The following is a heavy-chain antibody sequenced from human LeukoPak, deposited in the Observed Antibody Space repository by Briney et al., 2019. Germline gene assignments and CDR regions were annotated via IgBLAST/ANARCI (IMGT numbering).Heavy chain of an antibody. J-gene: IGHJ3*02. V-gene: IGHV4-39*01. CDR3: ARHLRVKTEAFDI. CDR2: IHHSGST. CDR1: GGSISSSSYY. Sequence: SETLSLTCTVSGGSISSSSYYWGWIRQPPGKGLEWIATIHHSGSTYYNPSLKSRVAISVDTSKNQFSLKLGSVTVADTAVYYCARHLRVKTEAFDIWGQGTMVTVSS. D-gene: IGHD5-12*01.